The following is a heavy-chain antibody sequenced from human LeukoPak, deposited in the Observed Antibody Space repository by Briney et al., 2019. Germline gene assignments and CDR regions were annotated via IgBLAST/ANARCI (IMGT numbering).Heavy chain of an antibody. CDR3: ARSSINGFDI. Sequence: GGSLGLSCAVTGFTFSSYWMSWVRQAPGKGLEWVANIKQDGSEKYFVDSVKGRFTISRDSAKNSLYLQMNSLRVEDTAVFYCARSSINGFDIWGQGTMVTVSS. J-gene: IGHJ3*02. CDR2: IKQDGSEK. V-gene: IGHV3-7*01. D-gene: IGHD1-14*01. CDR1: GFTFSSYW.